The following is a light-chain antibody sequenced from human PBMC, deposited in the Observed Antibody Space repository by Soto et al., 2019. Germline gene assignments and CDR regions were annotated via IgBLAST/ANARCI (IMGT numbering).Light chain of an antibody. Sequence: DIQLTQSPSFLSASVGDVVTITCRASQGISSSLAWYQQKPGEAPKLLIYAASTLQSGAPSRFSGSGYGTEFTLTISSLQPDDFASYYCQKLHNFPLTFGQGTRLEIK. CDR1: QGISSS. J-gene: IGKJ5*01. CDR2: AAS. V-gene: IGKV1-9*01. CDR3: QKLHNFPLT.